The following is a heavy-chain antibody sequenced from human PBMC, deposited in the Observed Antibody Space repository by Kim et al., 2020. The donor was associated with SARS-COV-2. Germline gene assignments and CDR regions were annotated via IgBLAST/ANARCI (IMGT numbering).Heavy chain of an antibody. CDR3: ARGRDFDL. Sequence: SETLSLTCAVYVGSFSGYYWSWIRQPPGKGLEWIGEINDSGSTKYNPSLKSRVTISVDTSKNQFSLKLNSVTAADTAVYYCARGRDFDLLGRGTRVTVSS. J-gene: IGHJ2*01. CDR2: INDSGST. V-gene: IGHV4-34*01. CDR1: VGSFSGYY.